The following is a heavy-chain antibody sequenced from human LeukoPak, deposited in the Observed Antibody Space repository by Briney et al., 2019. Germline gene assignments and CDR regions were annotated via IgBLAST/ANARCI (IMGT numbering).Heavy chain of an antibody. V-gene: IGHV3-23*01. Sequence: GGSPRLSCAASGFTFSSYAMSWVRQAPGKGLEWVSAISGSGGSTYYADSVKGRFTISRDNSKNTLYLQMSSLRAEDTAVYYCASVGDGYNFGQLYFDYWGQGTLVTVSS. CDR2: ISGSGGST. CDR1: GFTFSSYA. D-gene: IGHD5-24*01. J-gene: IGHJ4*02. CDR3: ASVGDGYNFGQLYFDY.